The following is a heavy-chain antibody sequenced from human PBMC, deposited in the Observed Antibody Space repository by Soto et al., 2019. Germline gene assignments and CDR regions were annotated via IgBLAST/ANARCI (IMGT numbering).Heavy chain of an antibody. Sequence: GASLTISCKGSGYNFAGYWIAWVRQMPGKVLELMGIIYPSASDTRYRPSFQGQVTISADQSISSAYLPWSSLRASDTAMYYCARGGVSTSPFDYWGQGTPVTVSS. V-gene: IGHV5-51*01. CDR1: GYNFAGYW. CDR2: IYPSASDT. J-gene: IGHJ4*02. CDR3: ARGGVSTSPFDY. D-gene: IGHD3-3*01.